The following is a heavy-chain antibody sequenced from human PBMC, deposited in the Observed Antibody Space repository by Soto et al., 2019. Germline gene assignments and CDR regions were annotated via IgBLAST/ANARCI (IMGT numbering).Heavy chain of an antibody. D-gene: IGHD6-13*01. CDR2: IYPGDSDT. V-gene: IGHV5-51*01. J-gene: IGHJ3*02. CDR1: GYSFTSYW. Sequence: GESLKISCKCSGYSFTSYWIGWVRQTPGKGLEWMGIIYPGDSDTRYSPSFQGQVTISADRSINTAYLQWSSLKASDTAMFYCARPAGYSSSWYANAFDIWGQGTMVTVSS. CDR3: ARPAGYSSSWYANAFDI.